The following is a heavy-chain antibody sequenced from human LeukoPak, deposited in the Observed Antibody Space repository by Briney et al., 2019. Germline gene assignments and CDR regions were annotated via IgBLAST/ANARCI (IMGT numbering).Heavy chain of an antibody. V-gene: IGHV3-7*01. J-gene: IGHJ3*02. CDR2: RRQDGSQK. D-gene: IGHD1-26*01. CDR1: GFTFSSYW. Sequence: GGSLRLSCAASGFTFSSYWMSWVRQAPGKGLEWVATRRQDGSQKYYVDSVKGRFTISRDNAKNTLYLQMNSLRAEDTAVYYCARGGSGSYSDAFDIWGQGTMVTVSS. CDR3: ARGGSGSYSDAFDI.